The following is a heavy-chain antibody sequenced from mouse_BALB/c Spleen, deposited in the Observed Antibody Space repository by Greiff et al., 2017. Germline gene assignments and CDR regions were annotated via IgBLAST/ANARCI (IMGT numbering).Heavy chain of an antibody. V-gene: IGHV2-9*02. CDR2: IWAGGST. D-gene: IGHD2-1*01. J-gene: IGHJ4*01. CDR1: GFSLTSYG. CDR3: ARDDGNYEAYYYAMDY. Sequence: VKVVESGPGLVAPSQSLSITCTVSGFSLTSYGVHWVRQPPGKGLEWLGVIWAGGSTNYNSALMSRLSISKDNSKSQVFLKMNSLQTDDTAMYYCARDDGNYEAYYYAMDYWGQGTSVTVSS.